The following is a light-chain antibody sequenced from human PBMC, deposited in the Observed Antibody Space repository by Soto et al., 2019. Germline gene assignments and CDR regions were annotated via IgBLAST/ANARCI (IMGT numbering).Light chain of an antibody. J-gene: IGLJ1*01. CDR2: EVS. CDR3: CSDAGRSTYV. V-gene: IGLV2-23*02. CDR1: GSYNF. Sequence: ALTQPASVSGSPGQSITISCTVGSYNFVSWYQQHPGKAPKVLIYEVSKRPSGVSDRFSGSKSGNTASLTISGPQAEDEADYYCCSDAGRSTYVFGTGTKVTVL.